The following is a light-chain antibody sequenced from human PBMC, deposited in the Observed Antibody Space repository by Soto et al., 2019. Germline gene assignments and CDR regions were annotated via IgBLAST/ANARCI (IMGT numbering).Light chain of an antibody. CDR3: QQYGSPWT. V-gene: IGKV3-20*01. Sequence: EVLLTQSPFTLSLSPWERATLSCRASQSVSSYLAWYQQKPGQAPRLLIYDASSRATGIPDRFSGSGSGTDFTLTISRLEPEDFAVYYCQQYGSPWTFGQGTKVDI. J-gene: IGKJ1*01. CDR1: QSVSSY. CDR2: DAS.